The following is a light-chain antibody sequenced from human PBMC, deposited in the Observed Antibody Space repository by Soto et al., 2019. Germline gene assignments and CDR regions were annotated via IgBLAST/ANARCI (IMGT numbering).Light chain of an antibody. CDR3: LLYYGANWV. J-gene: IGLJ3*02. Sequence: QAVVTQEPSLTVSPGGTVTLTCASSTGAVTSGYYPSWFQQKPGQAPMALIYSTDKKHSWTPARFSASLLGGKAALTLSGVQPEDEADYYCLLYYGANWVFGGGTKVTVL. CDR2: STD. V-gene: IGLV7-43*01. CDR1: TGAVTSGYY.